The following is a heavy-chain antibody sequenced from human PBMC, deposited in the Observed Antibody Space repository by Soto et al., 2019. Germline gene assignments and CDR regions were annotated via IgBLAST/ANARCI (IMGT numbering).Heavy chain of an antibody. Sequence: ASVKVSCKASGGTFSSYAISWVRQAPGQGLEWMGGIIPIFGTANYAQKFQGRVTITADESTSTAYMELSSLRSEDTAVYYCATPIWARVDIRDGMDVWGQGTTVTVSS. CDR3: ATPIWARVDIRDGMDV. J-gene: IGHJ6*02. CDR2: IIPIFGTA. V-gene: IGHV1-69*13. D-gene: IGHD2-2*03. CDR1: GGTFSSYA.